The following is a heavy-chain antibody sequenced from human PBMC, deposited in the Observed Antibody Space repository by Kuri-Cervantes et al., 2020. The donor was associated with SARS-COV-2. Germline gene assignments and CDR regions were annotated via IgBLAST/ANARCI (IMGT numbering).Heavy chain of an antibody. CDR1: GYSISSGHY. V-gene: IGHV4-38-2*01. J-gene: IGHJ4*02. CDR3: ARTASTVTTNPYRYYFDY. Sequence: ESLKISCAVSGYSISSGHYWGWIRQPPGKGLEWIGSIYHSGSTYYNPSLKSRVTISVDTSKNQFSLKLSSVTAADTAVYYCARTASTVTTNPYRYYFDYWGQGTLVTVSS. D-gene: IGHD4-11*01. CDR2: IYHSGST.